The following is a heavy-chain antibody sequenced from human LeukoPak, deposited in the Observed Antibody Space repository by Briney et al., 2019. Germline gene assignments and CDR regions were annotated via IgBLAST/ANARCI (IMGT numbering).Heavy chain of an antibody. CDR1: GDSINSLDL. CDR3: ARDLVAAAGSHSTGDYYYGMDV. D-gene: IGHD6-13*01. V-gene: IGHV4-4*02. J-gene: IGHJ6*02. CDR2: IYHSGST. Sequence: SGTLSLTCTVSGDSINSLDLWSWVRQPPGKGLEWIGEIYHSGSTNYNPSLKSRVTISVDKSKNQFSLKLSSVTAADTAVYYCARDLVAAAGSHSTGDYYYGMDVWGQGTTVTVSS.